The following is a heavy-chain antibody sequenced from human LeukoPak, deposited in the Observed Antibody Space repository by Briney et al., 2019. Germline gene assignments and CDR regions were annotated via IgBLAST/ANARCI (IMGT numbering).Heavy chain of an antibody. CDR2: IYPRDGST. J-gene: IGHJ4*02. V-gene: IGHV1-46*01. Sequence: ASVKVSCKASGYRFTRNYIHWVPQPPGQGLEWMGMIYPRDGSTSYAQKFQGRVTVTRDTSTSTVHMELSGLRSEDTAVYYCARDQEAFDYWGQGTLVTVSS. CDR3: ARDQEAFDY. CDR1: GYRFTRNY.